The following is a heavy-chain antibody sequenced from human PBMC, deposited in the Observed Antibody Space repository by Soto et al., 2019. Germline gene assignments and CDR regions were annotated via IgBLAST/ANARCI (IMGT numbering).Heavy chain of an antibody. CDR1: GFTFSSYS. CDR2: ISSSSSYI. D-gene: IGHD2-8*01. Sequence: GESLKISCAASGFTFSSYSMNWVRQAPGKGLELVSSISSSSSYIYYADSVKGRFTISRDNAKNSLYRQMNSLRAEDTAVYYCARDSCKLDTNGVCSSNYYYYYMDVWGKGTTVTVSS. CDR3: ARDSCKLDTNGVCSSNYYYYYMDV. V-gene: IGHV3-21*01. J-gene: IGHJ6*03.